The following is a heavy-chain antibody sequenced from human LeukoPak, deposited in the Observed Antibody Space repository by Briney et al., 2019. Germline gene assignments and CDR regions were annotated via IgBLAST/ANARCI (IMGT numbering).Heavy chain of an antibody. D-gene: IGHD2/OR15-2a*01. CDR2: MESNPAGGRV. V-gene: IGHV3-15*04. Sequence: SWGSLRLSCAASGFTFVNAWMTWVRQAPGKGLEWVGRMESNPAGGRVDYAAPVKGRFTISRDDSRSTLYLQLNNLGAEDTAVYYCTTLAFDVHYWGRGTLITVSS. CDR1: GFTFVNAW. CDR3: TTLAFDVHY. J-gene: IGHJ4*02.